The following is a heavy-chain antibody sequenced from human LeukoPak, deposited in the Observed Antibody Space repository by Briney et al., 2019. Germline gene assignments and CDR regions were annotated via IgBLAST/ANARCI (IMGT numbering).Heavy chain of an antibody. CDR3: ARAHCSGGSCYGNYYYYYGMDV. CDR2: IRYDGSNK. J-gene: IGHJ6*02. D-gene: IGHD2-15*01. Sequence: GRSLRLSCAASGFTFSSYGMHWVRQAPGKGLEWVAVIRYDGSNKYHADSVKGRFTISRDNSKNTLYLQMNSLRVEDTAVYYCARAHCSGGSCYGNYYYYYGMDVWGQGTTVTVSS. V-gene: IGHV3-33*01. CDR1: GFTFSSYG.